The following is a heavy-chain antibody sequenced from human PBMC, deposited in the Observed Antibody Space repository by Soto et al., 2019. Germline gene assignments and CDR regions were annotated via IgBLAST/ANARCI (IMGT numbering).Heavy chain of an antibody. J-gene: IGHJ4*02. CDR3: ARDRDSDYTFYYFDF. V-gene: IGHV1-2*02. CDR1: GYTFTDYY. D-gene: IGHD4-4*01. CDR2: INPNNGDT. Sequence: ASVKVSCKASGYTFTDYYMHWVRQAPGQGLEWMGWINPNNGDTNFAQKFQGRVTMTRDTSISTAYMDLRRLRSDDTAVYSCARDRDSDYTFYYFDFSGQGTLVTVSS.